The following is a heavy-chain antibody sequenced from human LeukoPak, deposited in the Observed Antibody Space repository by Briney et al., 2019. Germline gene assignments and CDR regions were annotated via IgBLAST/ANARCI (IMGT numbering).Heavy chain of an antibody. D-gene: IGHD2-15*01. J-gene: IGHJ4*02. Sequence: ASVKVSCKASGGTFSSYAISWVRQAPGQGLEWMGWISAYNGNTNYAQKLQGRVTMTTDTSTSTAYMELRSLRSDDTAVYYCARDRGYCSGGSCYSVAYWGQGTLVTVSS. CDR3: ARDRGYCSGGSCYSVAY. V-gene: IGHV1-18*01. CDR1: GGTFSSYA. CDR2: ISAYNGNT.